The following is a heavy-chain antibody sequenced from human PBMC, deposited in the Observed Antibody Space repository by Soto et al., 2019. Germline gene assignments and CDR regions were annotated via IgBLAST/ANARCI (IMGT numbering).Heavy chain of an antibody. J-gene: IGHJ4*02. CDR1: GFTFSSYG. Sequence: QVQLVESGGGVVQPGRSLRLSCAASGFTFSSYGMHWVRQAPGTGLEWVAVIWYDGSNKYYADSVKGRFTISRDNSKNPLYLQRNSLRAEDTAVYYCAISSVRGVRPGRDYFDYWGQGTLVTVSS. V-gene: IGHV3-33*01. CDR2: IWYDGSNK. D-gene: IGHD3-10*01. CDR3: AISSVRGVRPGRDYFDY.